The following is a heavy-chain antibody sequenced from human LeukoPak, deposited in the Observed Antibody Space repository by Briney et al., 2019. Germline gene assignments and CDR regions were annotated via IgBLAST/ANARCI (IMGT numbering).Heavy chain of an antibody. CDR1: GYTFTGDW. J-gene: IGHJ4*02. CDR3: ARLDPLDTGSRSSPAFDY. Sequence: GESLKSSCKASGYTFTGDWIGWVRQMPGKGLEWMGIICPGDSDTKYNAPFQGQVTISADKSISTAYLQRGSLKASDTATYYCARLDPLDTGSRSSPAFDYWGQGTLVTVSS. D-gene: IGHD3-10*01. V-gene: IGHV5-51*01. CDR2: ICPGDSDT.